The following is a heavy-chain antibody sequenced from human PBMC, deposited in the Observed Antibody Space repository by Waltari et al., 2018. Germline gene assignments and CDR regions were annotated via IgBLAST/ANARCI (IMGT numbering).Heavy chain of an antibody. J-gene: IGHJ4*02. CDR3: ARHGTRITMTSSFDY. CDR2: IYHSGST. V-gene: IGHV4-38-2*01. D-gene: IGHD3-3*01. Sequence: QVQLQESGPGLATPSETLSPTCVVSAYSINRGYPRGWIRQPPGKGLARIWSIYHSGSTYYNPSLKSRVTMSVDTSNNQLSLKLSSVTAADTAVYYCARHGTRITMTSSFDYWGQGTLVTVSS. CDR1: AYSINRGYP.